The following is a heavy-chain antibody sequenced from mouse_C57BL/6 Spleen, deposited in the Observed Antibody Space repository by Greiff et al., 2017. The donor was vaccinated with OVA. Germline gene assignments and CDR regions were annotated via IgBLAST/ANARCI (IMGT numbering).Heavy chain of an antibody. CDR1: GYTFTSYW. CDR2: IDPSDSYT. Sequence: QVQLQQPGAELVRPGTSVKLSCKASGYTFTSYWMHWVKQRPGKGLEWIGVIDPSDSYTNYNQKFKGKATLTVDTSSSTAYMQLSSLTSEDSAVYYCASPVYYGSSYWYFDVWGTGTTVTVSS. D-gene: IGHD1-1*01. CDR3: ASPVYYGSSYWYFDV. V-gene: IGHV1-59*01. J-gene: IGHJ1*03.